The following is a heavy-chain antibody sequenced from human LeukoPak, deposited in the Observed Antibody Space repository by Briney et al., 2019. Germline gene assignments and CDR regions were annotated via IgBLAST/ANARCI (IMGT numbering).Heavy chain of an antibody. J-gene: IGHJ4*02. Sequence: SETLSLTCAVSGYSISSGYYWAWIRQPPGKGLEWIGSIYYSGSTYYNPSLKSRVTISVDTSRNQFSLRLSSVTAADTAVYYCARNITMVDSYSFDYWGQGTLVTVSS. CDR2: IYYSGST. CDR1: GYSISSGYY. V-gene: IGHV4-38-2*01. CDR3: ARNITMVDSYSFDY. D-gene: IGHD3-10*01.